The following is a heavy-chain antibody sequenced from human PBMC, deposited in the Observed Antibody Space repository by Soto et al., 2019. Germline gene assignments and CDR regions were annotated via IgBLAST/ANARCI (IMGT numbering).Heavy chain of an antibody. CDR2: IYHSGST. CDR1: GGSISSGGYS. CDR3: ARDRVGYCSGGSCYNGMDV. Sequence: SETLSLTCTVSGGSISSGGYSWSWIRQPPGKGLEWIGYIYHSGSTYYNPSLKSRVTISVDRSKNQFSLKLSSVTAADTAVYYCARDRVGYCSGGSCYNGMDVWGQGTTVTVSS. V-gene: IGHV4-30-2*01. J-gene: IGHJ6*02. D-gene: IGHD2-15*01.